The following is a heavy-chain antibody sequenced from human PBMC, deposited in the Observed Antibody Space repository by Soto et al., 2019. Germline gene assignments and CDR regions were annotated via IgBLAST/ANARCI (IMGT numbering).Heavy chain of an antibody. Sequence: EVQLVESGGGLVQPGRSLRLSCAASGFAFDDYAMHWVRQAPGKGLEWVSGISWNSGSIGYADSVKGRFTISRDNAKNSLYLQMNSLRAEDTALYYCAKLRSRFTTFGVVIDYWGQGTLVTVSS. V-gene: IGHV3-9*01. CDR2: ISWNSGSI. J-gene: IGHJ4*02. CDR1: GFAFDDYA. D-gene: IGHD3-3*01. CDR3: AKLRSRFTTFGVVIDY.